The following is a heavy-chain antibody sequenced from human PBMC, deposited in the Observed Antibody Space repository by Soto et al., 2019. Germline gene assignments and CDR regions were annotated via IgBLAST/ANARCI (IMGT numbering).Heavy chain of an antibody. V-gene: IGHV3-11*01. CDR1: GFTFSDYY. J-gene: IGHJ4*02. CDR2: ISTTGSVV. CDR3: AKDFSAAAGTTFDY. D-gene: IGHD6-13*01. Sequence: GGSLRLSCAASGFTFSDYYMSWIRQAPGKGLEWVSYISTTGSVVYYADSVKGRFTISRDNAENSLYLQMNSLRAEDTAVYYCAKDFSAAAGTTFDYWGQGTLVTVSS.